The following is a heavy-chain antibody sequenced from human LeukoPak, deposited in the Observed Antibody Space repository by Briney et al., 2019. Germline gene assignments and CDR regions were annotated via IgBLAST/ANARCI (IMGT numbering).Heavy chain of an antibody. CDR1: GYTFTSYG. Sequence: VASVKVSCKASGYTFTSYGINWVRQAPGQGLERMGWISAYNDNTNYAQKLQDRITMTTDTSTSTAYMELRSLRSDDTAVYYCARQNLRDSDAFDIWGQGTMVTVSS. D-gene: IGHD2/OR15-2a*01. J-gene: IGHJ3*02. V-gene: IGHV1-18*01. CDR3: ARQNLRDSDAFDI. CDR2: ISAYNDNT.